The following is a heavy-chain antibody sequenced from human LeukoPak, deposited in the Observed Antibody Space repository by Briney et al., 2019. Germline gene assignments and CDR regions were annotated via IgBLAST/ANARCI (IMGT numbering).Heavy chain of an antibody. D-gene: IGHD3-3*01. V-gene: IGHV1-2*02. CDR1: GYTFTGYY. Sequence: GASVKVSCKASGYTFTGYYMHWVRQAPGQGLEWMGWINPNSGGTNYAQKFQGRVTMTRGTSISTAYMELSRLRSDDTAVYYCARNDFWSGYGALYYYYMDVWGKGTTVTVSS. J-gene: IGHJ6*03. CDR3: ARNDFWSGYGALYYYYMDV. CDR2: INPNSGGT.